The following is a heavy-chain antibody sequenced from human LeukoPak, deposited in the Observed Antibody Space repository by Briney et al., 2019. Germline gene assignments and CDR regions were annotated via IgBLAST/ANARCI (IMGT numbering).Heavy chain of an antibody. CDR2: INHSGST. V-gene: IGHV4-34*01. D-gene: IGHD4-11*01. J-gene: IGHJ5*02. CDR1: GGSFSGYY. Sequence: SETLSLTCAVYGGSFSGYYWSWIRQPPGKGLEWIGEINHSGSTNYNPSLKSRVTISVDTSKNQFFLKLSSVTAADTAVYYCARGHRTTVRFDPWGQGTLVTVSS. CDR3: ARGHRTTVRFDP.